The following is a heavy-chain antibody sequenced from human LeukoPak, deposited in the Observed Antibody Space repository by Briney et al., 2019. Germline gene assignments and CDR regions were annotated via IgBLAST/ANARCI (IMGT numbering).Heavy chain of an antibody. J-gene: IGHJ5*02. CDR3: AKDGGSWGVGEWFDP. CDR2: VSDDGDKT. Sequence: PGGSLRLSCVASGFNFRNYGMNWVRQAPGKGLEWVAAVSDDGDKTYYGDSVKGRFTVSRDNSKNTLYLQMSSLRAEDTAVYYCAKDGGSWGVGEWFDPWGQGTLVTVSS. D-gene: IGHD6-13*01. CDR1: GFNFRNYG. V-gene: IGHV3-23*01.